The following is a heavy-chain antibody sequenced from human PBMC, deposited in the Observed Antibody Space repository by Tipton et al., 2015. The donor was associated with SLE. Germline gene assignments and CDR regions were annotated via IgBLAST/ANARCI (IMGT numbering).Heavy chain of an antibody. CDR3: AREGVGTIFGVVIPFFDY. CDR2: ISSSGSTI. J-gene: IGHJ4*02. D-gene: IGHD3-3*01. V-gene: IGHV3-11*04. Sequence: LSLTCAVYGGSFSGYYWSWIRQAPGKGLEWVSYISSSGSTIYYADSVKGRFTISRDNAKNSLYLQMNSLRAEDTAVYYCAREGVGTIFGVVIPFFDYWGQGTLVTVSS. CDR1: GGSFSGYY.